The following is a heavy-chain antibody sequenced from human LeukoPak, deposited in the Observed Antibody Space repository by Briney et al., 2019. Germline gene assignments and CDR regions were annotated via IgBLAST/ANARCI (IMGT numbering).Heavy chain of an antibody. CDR2: IKQDGSEK. Sequence: GGSLRLSCAASGFTFSSYWMSWVRQAPGKGLEWVANIKQDGSEKYYGDSVKGRFTISRDNAKKSLYLQMNSLRAEDTAVYYCAGGGGRGTITMVRGVIGYWGQGTLVTVSS. D-gene: IGHD3-10*01. CDR1: GFTFSSYW. CDR3: AGGGGRGTITMVRGVIGY. J-gene: IGHJ4*02. V-gene: IGHV3-7*04.